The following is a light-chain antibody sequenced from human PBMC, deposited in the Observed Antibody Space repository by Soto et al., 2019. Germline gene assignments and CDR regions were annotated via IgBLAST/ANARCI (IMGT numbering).Light chain of an antibody. V-gene: IGKV3-20*01. CDR1: QSVSSSY. Sequence: EIVLTQSPGTLSLSPGERATLSCRASQSVSSSYLAWYQQKPGQAPRLLIYGASSRATGIPDRFSGSGSGTEFTPTISRLEPEDFAVYYWQQYGSSPLTFGGGTKVDIK. CDR2: GAS. CDR3: QQYGSSPLT. J-gene: IGKJ4*01.